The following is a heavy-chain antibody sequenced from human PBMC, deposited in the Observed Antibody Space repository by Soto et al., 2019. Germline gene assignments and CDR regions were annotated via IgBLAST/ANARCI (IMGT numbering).Heavy chain of an antibody. Sequence: QVQLQESGPGLVKPSETLSLTCTVSGGSISSYYWSWIRQPPGKGLEWIGYIYYSGSTNYHPSLKSRVTISVDTSKNQFSLKLSSVTAADTAVYYCARDYTNYEGYYYYGMDVWGQGTTVTVSS. CDR2: IYYSGST. CDR1: GGSISSYY. D-gene: IGHD4-4*01. J-gene: IGHJ6*02. V-gene: IGHV4-59*01. CDR3: ARDYTNYEGYYYYGMDV.